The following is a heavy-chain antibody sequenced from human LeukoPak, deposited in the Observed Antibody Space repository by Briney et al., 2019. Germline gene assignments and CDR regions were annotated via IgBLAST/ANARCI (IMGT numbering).Heavy chain of an antibody. D-gene: IGHD3-22*01. CDR2: ISAYNGNT. J-gene: IGHJ3*02. Sequence: ASVKVSCKASGYTFTSYGISWVRQAPGQGLEWMGWISAYNGNTNYAQELQGRVTMTTDTSTSTAYMELRSLRSDDTAVYYCARGIPYYYDSSGYDCAFDIWGQGTMVTVSS. CDR1: GYTFTSYG. CDR3: ARGIPYYYDSSGYDCAFDI. V-gene: IGHV1-18*01.